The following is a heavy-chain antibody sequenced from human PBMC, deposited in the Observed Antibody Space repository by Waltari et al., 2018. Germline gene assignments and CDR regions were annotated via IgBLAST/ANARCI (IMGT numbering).Heavy chain of an antibody. CDR3: AIDYYDSSGYDGNWFDP. Sequence: QVQLVQSGAEVKKPGASVKVSCKASGYTFTSYDINWVRQAPGQGLEWMGWMNPNSGNTGYAQKFQGRVTMTRNTSISTAYMELSSLRSEDTAVYYCAIDYYDSSGYDGNWFDPWGQGTLVTVSS. J-gene: IGHJ5*02. V-gene: IGHV1-8*01. CDR2: MNPNSGNT. CDR1: GYTFTSYD. D-gene: IGHD3-22*01.